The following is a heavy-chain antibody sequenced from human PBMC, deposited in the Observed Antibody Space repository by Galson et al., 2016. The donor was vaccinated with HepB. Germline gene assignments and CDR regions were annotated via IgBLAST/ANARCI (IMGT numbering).Heavy chain of an antibody. V-gene: IGHV3-11*04. CDR2: ISYTTDMI. CDR3: ARSMIRGVIIYGMDV. D-gene: IGHD3-10*01. Sequence: SLRLSCAASGFTFSDYYMSWVRQAPGKGLEWVSYISYTTDMIYYADSVKGRSTISRDNAKNSLYLQMNSLRDKDTAVYFCARSMIRGVIIYGMDVWGQGTTVTVSS. CDR1: GFTFSDYY. J-gene: IGHJ6*02.